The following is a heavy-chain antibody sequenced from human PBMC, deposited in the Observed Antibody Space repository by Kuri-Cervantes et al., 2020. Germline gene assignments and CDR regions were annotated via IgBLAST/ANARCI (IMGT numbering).Heavy chain of an antibody. V-gene: IGHV4-61*08. CDR1: GGSISSGGYS. J-gene: IGHJ6*02. CDR2: IYYSGST. Sequence: SETLSLTCAVSGGSISSGGYSWSWIRQPPGKGLEWIGYIYYSGSTNYNPSLKSRVTISVDTSKDQFSLKLSSVTAADTAVYYCARGAAFGWEDYYYGMDVWGQGTTVTVSS. CDR3: ARGAAFGWEDYYYGMDV. D-gene: IGHD6-25*01.